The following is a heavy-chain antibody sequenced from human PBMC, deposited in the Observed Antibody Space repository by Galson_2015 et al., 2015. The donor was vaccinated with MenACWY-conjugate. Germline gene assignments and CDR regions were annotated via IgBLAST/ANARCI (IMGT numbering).Heavy chain of an antibody. Sequence: SLRLSGAVSGFPFSSYAMTWVRQAPGKGLEWVSTISDSGRTTYYAAAVQGRFTVSRDNSKNKVFLQMNSLRAEDAAAYYCAKDLVKNYEMLTGYFSDWGQGALVTVSS. CDR1: GFPFSSYA. CDR2: ISDSGRTT. J-gene: IGHJ4*02. D-gene: IGHD3-9*01. V-gene: IGHV3-23*01. CDR3: AKDLVKNYEMLTGYFSD.